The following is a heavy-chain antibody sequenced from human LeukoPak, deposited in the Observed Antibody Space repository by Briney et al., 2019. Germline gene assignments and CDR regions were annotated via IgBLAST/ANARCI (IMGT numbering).Heavy chain of an antibody. CDR2: IYYSGST. Sequence: SETLSLTCTVSGGSIGSTNYYWGWIRQPPGKGLEWIANIYYSGSTYYNPSLKSRVTISVDTSKNQFSLRLSSVTAADTAMYYCVKSGGYGLIDYWGQGTLVTVSS. J-gene: IGHJ4*02. V-gene: IGHV4-39*01. CDR1: GGSIGSTNYY. CDR3: VKSGGYGLIDY. D-gene: IGHD6-19*01.